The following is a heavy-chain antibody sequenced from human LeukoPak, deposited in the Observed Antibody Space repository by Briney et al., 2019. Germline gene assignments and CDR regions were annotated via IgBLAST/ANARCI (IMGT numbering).Heavy chain of an antibody. CDR1: GYTFTSYY. CDR2: INPSGGST. V-gene: IGHV1-46*01. D-gene: IGHD6-13*01. Sequence: ASVTVSCKASGYTFTSYYMHWVRQAPGQGLEWMGIINPSGGSTSYAQKFQGRVTITRDMSTSTVYMELSSLRSEDTAVYYCARDLYQGIAAAGPFDPWGQGTLVTVSS. J-gene: IGHJ5*02. CDR3: ARDLYQGIAAAGPFDP.